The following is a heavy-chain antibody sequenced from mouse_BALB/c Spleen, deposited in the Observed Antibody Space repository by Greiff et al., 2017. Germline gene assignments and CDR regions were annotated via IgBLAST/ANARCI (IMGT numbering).Heavy chain of an antibody. CDR3: TRGGTLFGTGDAMDY. D-gene: IGHD3-3*01. Sequence: LVKTGASVKISCKASGYSFTGYYMHWVKQSHGKRLEWIGYISCYTGATGYNQKFKGKATFTVDTYSSTAYMQFNSLTSEHSAVYCWTRGGTLFGTGDAMDYWGQGTSVTVSS. CDR1: GYSFTGYY. CDR2: ISCYTGAT. J-gene: IGHJ4*01. V-gene: IGHV1S34*01.